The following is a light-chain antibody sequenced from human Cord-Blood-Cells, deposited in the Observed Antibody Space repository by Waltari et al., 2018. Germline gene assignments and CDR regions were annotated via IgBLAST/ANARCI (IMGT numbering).Light chain of an antibody. CDR2: RNN. V-gene: IGLV1-47*01. CDR1: SSNIGSNC. J-gene: IGLJ2*01. CDR3: AAWDDSLSGVV. Sequence: QSVLTQPPSASGTPGQRVTISCSGSSSNIGSNCVYWYQQLPGTAPKLPIYRNNQRPSGVPDRFSGSKSGPSASLAISGLRSEDEADYYCAAWDDSLSGVVFGGGTKLTVL.